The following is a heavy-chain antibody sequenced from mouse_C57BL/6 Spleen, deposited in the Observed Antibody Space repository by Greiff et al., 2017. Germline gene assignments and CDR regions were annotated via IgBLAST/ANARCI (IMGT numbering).Heavy chain of an antibody. D-gene: IGHD2-3*01. Sequence: EVKVVESGGGLVQSGRSLRLSCATSGFTFSDFYMEWVRQAPGKGLEWIAASRNKANDYTTEYSASVKGRFIVSRDTSQSILYLQMNALRAEDTAIYYCARDGGDGYYGAMDYWGQGTSVTVSS. J-gene: IGHJ4*01. CDR2: SRNKANDYTT. V-gene: IGHV7-1*01. CDR3: ARDGGDGYYGAMDY. CDR1: GFTFSDFY.